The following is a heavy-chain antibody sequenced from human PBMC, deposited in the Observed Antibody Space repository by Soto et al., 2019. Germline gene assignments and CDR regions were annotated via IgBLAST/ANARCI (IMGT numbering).Heavy chain of an antibody. J-gene: IGHJ6*02. V-gene: IGHV3-23*01. CDR3: ASAARDYYYYGMDV. CDR1: GFTFSSYA. CDR2: ISGSGGST. Sequence: GGSLRLSCAASGFTFSSYAMSWFRQALGKGLEWVSAISGSGGSTYYADSVKGLFTISRDNSKNTLYLQMNSLRAEDTAVYYCASAARDYYYYGMDVWGRGTTVTVSS.